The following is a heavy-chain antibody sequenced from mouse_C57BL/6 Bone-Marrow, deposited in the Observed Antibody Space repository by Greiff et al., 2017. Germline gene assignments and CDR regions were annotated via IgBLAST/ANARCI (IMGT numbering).Heavy chain of an antibody. Sequence: ESGPGLVKPSQSLSLTCSVTGYSITSGYYWNWIRQFPGNKLEWMGYISYDGSNNYNPSLKNRISITRDTSKNQFFLKLNSVTTEDTATYYSARGRMDYWGQGTSVTVSS. CDR3: ARGRMDY. CDR2: ISYDGSN. CDR1: GYSITSGYY. J-gene: IGHJ4*01. V-gene: IGHV3-6*01.